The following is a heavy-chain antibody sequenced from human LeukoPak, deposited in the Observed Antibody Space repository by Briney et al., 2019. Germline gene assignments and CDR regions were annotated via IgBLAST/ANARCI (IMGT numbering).Heavy chain of an antibody. CDR3: ARARPYSSGWYGF. CDR1: GRSFSGYY. D-gene: IGHD6-19*01. Sequence: PSETLSLTCAVYGRSFSGYYWSWIRQPPGKGLEWIGEINHSGSTNYNPSLKSRVTISVDTSKNQFSLKLSSVTAADTAVYYCARARPYSSGWYGFWGQGTLVTVSS. J-gene: IGHJ4*02. V-gene: IGHV4-34*01. CDR2: INHSGST.